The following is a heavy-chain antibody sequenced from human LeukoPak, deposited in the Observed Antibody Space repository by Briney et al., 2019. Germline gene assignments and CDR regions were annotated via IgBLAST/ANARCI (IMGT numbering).Heavy chain of an antibody. J-gene: IGHJ5*02. CDR3: ARLLSNYYGSGENRFDP. Sequence: PSETLSLTCTVSGGSISSSSYYWGWIRQPPGKGLEWIGSIYYSGSTYYNPSLKSRVTISVDTSKNQFSLKLSSVTAADTAVYYCARLLSNYYGSGENRFDPWGQGTLVTVSS. V-gene: IGHV4-39*01. CDR2: IYYSGST. CDR1: GGSISSSSYY. D-gene: IGHD3-10*01.